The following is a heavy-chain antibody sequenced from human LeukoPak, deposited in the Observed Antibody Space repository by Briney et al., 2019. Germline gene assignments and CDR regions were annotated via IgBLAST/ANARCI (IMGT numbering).Heavy chain of an antibody. D-gene: IGHD6-19*01. CDR3: ARDHGEQWLEIYYYYGMDV. Sequence: SQTLSLTCAISGDSVSSNSAAWNWIRQSPSRGLEWLGRTYYRSKWYNDYAVSVKSRITINPDTSKNQFSLQLNSVTPEDTAVYYCARDHGEQWLEIYYYYGMDVWGQGTTVTVSS. V-gene: IGHV6-1*01. CDR1: GDSVSSNSAA. J-gene: IGHJ6*02. CDR2: TYYRSKWYN.